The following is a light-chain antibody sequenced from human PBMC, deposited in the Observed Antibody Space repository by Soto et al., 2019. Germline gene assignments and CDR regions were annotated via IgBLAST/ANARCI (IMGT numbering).Light chain of an antibody. V-gene: IGKV3-20*01. CDR3: QQYGSSPRT. J-gene: IGKJ1*01. CDR1: QSVSSNF. CDR2: GAS. Sequence: EIVLTQSPGTLSLSPGERATLSCRASQSVSSNFLAWYQQKPGQAPRLLIYGASSRATGIPDRFGGSGSGTDCTLTISRLEPEDVAVYYCQQYGSSPRTFGQGTKVEIK.